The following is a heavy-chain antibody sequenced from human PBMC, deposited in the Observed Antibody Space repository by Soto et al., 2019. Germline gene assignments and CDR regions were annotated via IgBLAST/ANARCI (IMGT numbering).Heavy chain of an antibody. CDR3: ARVVRGSYLDY. CDR1: GGTITTGGHF. D-gene: IGHD2-21*01. CDR2: IYYSGTT. Sequence: QVQLQESGPGLVKASQTLSLTCTVSGGTITTGGHFWSWIRQYPGKGLEWIGYIYYSGTTHYNPSLKSRVTISIDTSKNHFSLNLSSVTAVDTAVYYCARVVRGSYLDYWGQGTLVTVSS. J-gene: IGHJ4*02. V-gene: IGHV4-31*03.